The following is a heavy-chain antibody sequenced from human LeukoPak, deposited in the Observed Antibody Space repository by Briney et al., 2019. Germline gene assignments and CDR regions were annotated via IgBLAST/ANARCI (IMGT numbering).Heavy chain of an antibody. CDR2: ISYDGSNK. V-gene: IGHV3-30*04. J-gene: IGHJ4*02. Sequence: HPGGSLRLSCAASGFTFSSYAMHWVRQAPGKGLEWVAVISYDGSNKYYADSVKGRFTISRDNSKNTLYLQMNSLRAEDTAVYYCAKGYCTNGVCYCPFDYWGQGTLVTVSS. CDR3: AKGYCTNGVCYCPFDY. CDR1: GFTFSSYA. D-gene: IGHD2-8*01.